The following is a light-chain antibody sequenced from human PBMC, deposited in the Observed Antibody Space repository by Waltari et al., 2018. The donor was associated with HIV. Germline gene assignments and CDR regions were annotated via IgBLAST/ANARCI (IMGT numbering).Light chain of an antibody. CDR2: EVS. CDR1: TSDFGLYHF. Sequence: SALTQPASVSGSPGQSITISFTGSTSDFGLYHFISWYQQHPGGVPKVIISEVSSRPSGVSSRFSGSKSGNTASLTISWLQTEDEADYYCTSFTSNYTVMFGGGTKVTVL. CDR3: TSFTSNYTVM. V-gene: IGLV2-14*01. J-gene: IGLJ3*02.